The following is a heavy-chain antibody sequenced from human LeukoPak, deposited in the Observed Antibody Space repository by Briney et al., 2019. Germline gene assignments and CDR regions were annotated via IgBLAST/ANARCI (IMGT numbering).Heavy chain of an antibody. D-gene: IGHD1-1*01. Sequence: GGSLRLSCSASGFTFTSHVMHWVRQAPGKGLQYYAGSVKSRFTISRDSSKNTVYLQMNSLTAEDTAVYYCVREGLERRTNFDYWGQGTLVSVSS. CDR1: GFTFTSHV. V-gene: IGHV3-64D*06. CDR3: VREGLERRTNFDY. J-gene: IGHJ4*02.